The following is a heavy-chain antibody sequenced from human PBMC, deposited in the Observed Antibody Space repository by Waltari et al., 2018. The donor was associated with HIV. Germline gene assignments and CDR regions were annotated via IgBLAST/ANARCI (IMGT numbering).Heavy chain of an antibody. Sequence: QVQLVQSGAEVKKPGASVKVSCKASGYTFTGYYMHWVRQAPGQGLEWMGWINPNSGGTKYAKKFQDRVTMTRDTSISTAYMELSSLRSDDTAVYYCARETVAAGTAADYWGQGTLVTVSS. J-gene: IGHJ4*02. CDR2: INPNSGGT. CDR1: GYTFTGYY. CDR3: ARETVAAGTAADY. V-gene: IGHV1-2*02. D-gene: IGHD6-13*01.